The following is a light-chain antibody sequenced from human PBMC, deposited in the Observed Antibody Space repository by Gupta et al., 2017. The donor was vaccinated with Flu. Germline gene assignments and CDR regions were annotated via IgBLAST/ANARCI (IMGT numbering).Light chain of an antibody. V-gene: IGKV1-39*01. J-gene: IGKJ2*01. CDR1: QNIRTY. Sequence: DIQMTQSPSSLSASVGDRVTIACRTSQNIRTYLNWYQQKPGRAPQLLIYDASTVHSGVPSRFSGSGSGTDFTLTISRRQPEDFATYYCQQRNNTPVTFGLGTRLEIK. CDR2: DAS. CDR3: QQRNNTPVT.